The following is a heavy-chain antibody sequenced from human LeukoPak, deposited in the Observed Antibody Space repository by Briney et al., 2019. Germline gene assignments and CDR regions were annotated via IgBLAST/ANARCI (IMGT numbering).Heavy chain of an antibody. D-gene: IGHD1-20*01. V-gene: IGHV3-30*18. CDR3: AKELTGAYYYYGMDV. Sequence: PGGSLRLSCAASGFTFSSYGMHWVRQAPGKGLEWVAVISYDGSNNYYADSVKGRFTISRDNSKNTLYLQMNSLRAEDTAVYYCAKELTGAYYYYGMDVWGQGTTVTVSS. J-gene: IGHJ6*02. CDR1: GFTFSSYG. CDR2: ISYDGSNN.